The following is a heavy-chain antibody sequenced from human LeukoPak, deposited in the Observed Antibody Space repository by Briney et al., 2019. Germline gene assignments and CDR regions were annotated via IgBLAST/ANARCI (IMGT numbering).Heavy chain of an antibody. CDR2: IYPGDSDT. Sequence: GESLKISCKGSGYIFTSYWIGWVRQMPGKGLEWMGIIYPGDSDTRYSPSFQGQVTISADKSISTAYLQWSSLKASDTAMYYCARVSNYYDSSGYYSPFDYWGQGTLVTVSS. V-gene: IGHV5-51*01. CDR1: GYIFTSYW. CDR3: ARVSNYYDSSGYYSPFDY. D-gene: IGHD3-22*01. J-gene: IGHJ4*02.